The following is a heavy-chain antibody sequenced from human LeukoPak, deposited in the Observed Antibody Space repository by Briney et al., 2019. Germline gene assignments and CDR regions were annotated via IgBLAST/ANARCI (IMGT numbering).Heavy chain of an antibody. CDR1: GYTFTGYY. Sequence: ASVKVSCKASGYTFTGYYMHWVRQAPGQGLEWMGWINPNSGGTNYAQMFQGRVTMTRDTPISTAYMELSRLRSDDTAVYYCARGEVLLAFDIWGQGTMVTVSS. CDR3: ARGEVLLAFDI. J-gene: IGHJ3*02. V-gene: IGHV1-2*02. D-gene: IGHD1-26*01. CDR2: INPNSGGT.